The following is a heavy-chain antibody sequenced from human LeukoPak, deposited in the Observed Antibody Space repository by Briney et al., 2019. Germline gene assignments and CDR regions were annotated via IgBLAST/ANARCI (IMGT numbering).Heavy chain of an antibody. CDR1: GFTFGDYA. Sequence: PGGSLRLSCTASGFTFGDYAMSWFRQAPGKGLEWVGFIRSKAYGGTTEYAASVKGRFTISRDDSKSIAYLQMNSLKTEDTAVYYCTREGYSSSWYNFDYWGQGTLVTVSS. D-gene: IGHD6-13*01. CDR3: TREGYSSSWYNFDY. CDR2: IRSKAYGGTT. V-gene: IGHV3-49*03. J-gene: IGHJ4*02.